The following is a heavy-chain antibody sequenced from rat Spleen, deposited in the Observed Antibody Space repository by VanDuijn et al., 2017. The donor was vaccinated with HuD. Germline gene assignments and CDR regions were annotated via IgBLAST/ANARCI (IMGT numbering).Heavy chain of an antibody. CDR2: IIYAGSST. J-gene: IGHJ2*01. Sequence: EVQLVESGGGLVQPGRSLKLSCAASGFNFSDYAMAWVRQAPKKGLEWVATIIYAGSSTYYRDSVKGRFTISRDNAKSTRYRQMDSLRSEDTATYYCARGGIYDYWGQGVMVTVSS. D-gene: IGHD1-2*01. CDR1: GFNFSDYA. V-gene: IGHV5-17*01. CDR3: ARGGIYDY.